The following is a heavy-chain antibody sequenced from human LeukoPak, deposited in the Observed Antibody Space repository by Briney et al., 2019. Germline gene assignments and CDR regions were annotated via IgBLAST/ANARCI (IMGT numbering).Heavy chain of an antibody. J-gene: IGHJ3*01. CDR3: ARGFALYF. CDR1: GDTVSSNSAA. CDR2: TYYRSKWYY. Sequence: SQTLSLTCDISGDTVSSNSAAWNWLRQSPSRGLEWLGRTYYRSKWYYDYAVSVKSRITISPDTSKNQFSLQLNSVTADDTAVYYCARGFALYFWGQGTMVTVSS. V-gene: IGHV6-1*01.